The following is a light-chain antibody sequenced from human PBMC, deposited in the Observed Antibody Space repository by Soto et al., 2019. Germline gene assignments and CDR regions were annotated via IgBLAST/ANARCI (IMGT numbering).Light chain of an antibody. CDR3: QPYDKLVS. CDR2: DTS. V-gene: IGKV1-33*01. Sequence: DIQMTQSPASLSASVGDRVTITCQASQDISNYLTWYQQKAGKAPKLLIYDTSELHTGVPSRFSGSGSATEFTLTLSSLEPEDIATYYCQPYDKLVSFGQGTPLEIK. CDR1: QDISNY. J-gene: IGKJ2*01.